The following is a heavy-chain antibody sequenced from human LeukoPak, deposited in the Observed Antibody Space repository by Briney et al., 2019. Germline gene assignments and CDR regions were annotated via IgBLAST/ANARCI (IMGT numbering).Heavy chain of an antibody. J-gene: IGHJ5*02. V-gene: IGHV1-8*01. CDR1: GYSFTDYD. CDR2: MNPNSGNT. CDR3: AGGWEPYDYFFDP. Sequence: ASVKVSCKSSGYSFTDYDINWVRQTTGQGLEWMGWMNPNSGNTDYAQNFQGRVTMTRDTSTSTAYMELSGLRSEDTAIYYCAGGWEPYDYFFDPWGQGTLVIVSS. D-gene: IGHD5-12*01.